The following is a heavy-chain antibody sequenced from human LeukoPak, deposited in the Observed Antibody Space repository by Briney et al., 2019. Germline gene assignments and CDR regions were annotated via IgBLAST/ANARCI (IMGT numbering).Heavy chain of an antibody. CDR2: IYGSGST. CDR3: ARWGFTRYCSGGSCYGGDY. CDR1: GGSISSGGYY. Sequence: SETLSLTWTVSGGSISSGGYYWSWIRQHPGKGLEWIGFIYGSGSTYYKSSLKSRVTISVDTSKNQFSLKLTSVTAADTAVYYCARWGFTRYCSGGSCYGGDYWGQGTLVTVSS. V-gene: IGHV4-31*02. J-gene: IGHJ4*02. D-gene: IGHD2-15*01.